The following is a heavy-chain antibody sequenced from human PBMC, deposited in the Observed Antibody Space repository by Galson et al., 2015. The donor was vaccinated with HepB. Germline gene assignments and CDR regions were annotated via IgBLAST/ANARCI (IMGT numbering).Heavy chain of an antibody. CDR3: AVFRGVTYYFDY. CDR1: GYTFTSYY. CDR2: INPSGGST. Sequence: SVKVSCKASGYTFTSYYMHWVRQAPGQGLEWMGIINPSGGSTSYAQKFQGRVTMTRDTSTSTVYMELSSLRSEDTAVYYCAVFRGVTYYFDYWGQGTLVTVSS. J-gene: IGHJ4*02. V-gene: IGHV1-46*01. D-gene: IGHD3-16*01.